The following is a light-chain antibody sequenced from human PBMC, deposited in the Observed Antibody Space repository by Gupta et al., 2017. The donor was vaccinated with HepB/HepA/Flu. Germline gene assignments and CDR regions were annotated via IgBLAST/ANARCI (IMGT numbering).Light chain of an antibody. J-gene: IGKJ3*01. CDR1: QSVSSTY. Sequence: EVVVTQSPGTLSLSPGERATLSCRTSQSVSSTYLAWYQQRPGQAPRLLLDSPSNRATGIPDRFSGSGSGTDFTLTINRLEPEDFAVYYCGSAYTFGPGTRVDIK. V-gene: IGKV3-20*01. CDR3: GSAYT. CDR2: SPS.